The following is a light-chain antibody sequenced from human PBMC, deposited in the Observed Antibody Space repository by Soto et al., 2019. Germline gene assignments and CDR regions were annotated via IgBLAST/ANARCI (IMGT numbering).Light chain of an antibody. CDR1: QSVSNNY. CDR2: DAS. Sequence: TLSLYKGERATLSCRASQSVSNNYLAWYQQKPGQAPRLLIYDASNRATGIPARFSGSGSGTDFTLTISILEPEDFAVYNCQQRSNWPPTFGGGTKVDIK. CDR3: QQRSNWPPT. J-gene: IGKJ4*01. V-gene: IGKV3-11*01.